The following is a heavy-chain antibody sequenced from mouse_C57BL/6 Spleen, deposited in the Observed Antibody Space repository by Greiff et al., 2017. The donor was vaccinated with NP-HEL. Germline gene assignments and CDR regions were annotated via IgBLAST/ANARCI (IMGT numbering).Heavy chain of an antibody. J-gene: IGHJ2*01. Sequence: LMEPGASVKMSCKASGYTFTDYYMNWVKQSHGKSLEWIGVINPYNGGTSYNQKFKGKATLTVDKSSSTAYMELNSLTSEDSAVYYCAPNWDDFDYWGQGTTLTVSS. CDR1: GYTFTDYY. D-gene: IGHD4-1*01. CDR2: INPYNGGT. CDR3: APNWDDFDY. V-gene: IGHV1-19*01.